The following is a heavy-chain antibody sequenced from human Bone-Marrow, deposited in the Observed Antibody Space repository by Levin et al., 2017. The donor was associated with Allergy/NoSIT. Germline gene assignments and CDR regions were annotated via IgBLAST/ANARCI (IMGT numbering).Heavy chain of an antibody. J-gene: IGHJ4*02. V-gene: IGHV1-2*02. Sequence: GESLKISCKVSGYTFTGYYIHWVRQAPGQGLEWVAWINPYSGVTNYAQDFQERVTVTTDASINTAYMDFNSLRFNDTAVYYCARAIAVGARDYWGQGTLVSVSS. CDR1: GYTFTGYY. D-gene: IGHD2-15*01. CDR2: INPYSGVT. CDR3: ARAIAVGARDY.